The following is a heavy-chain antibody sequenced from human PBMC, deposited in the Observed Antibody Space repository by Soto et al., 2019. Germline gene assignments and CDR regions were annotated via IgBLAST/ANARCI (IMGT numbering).Heavy chain of an antibody. J-gene: IGHJ4*02. CDR1: GYSFTSYW. Sequence: PGESLKISCKGSGYSFTSYWIGWVRQMPGKGLEWMGIIYPGDSDTRYSPSFQGQVTISADKSISTAYLQWSSLKASDTAMYYCARTSDTAMVPYYFAYWGQGTLVTVSS. D-gene: IGHD5-18*01. CDR3: ARTSDTAMVPYYFAY. V-gene: IGHV5-51*01. CDR2: IYPGDSDT.